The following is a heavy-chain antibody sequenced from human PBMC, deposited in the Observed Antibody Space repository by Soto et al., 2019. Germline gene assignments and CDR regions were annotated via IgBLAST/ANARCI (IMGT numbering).Heavy chain of an antibody. J-gene: IGHJ3*02. D-gene: IGHD3-10*01. V-gene: IGHV4-59*01. Sequence: SEPLSLTCTVSGGSISSYYWSWIRQPPGKGLEWIGYIYYSGSTNYNPSPKSRVTISVDTSKNQFSLKLSSVTAADTAVYYCARVWGGAFDIWGQGTMVTVSS. CDR3: ARVWGGAFDI. CDR2: IYYSGST. CDR1: GGSISSYY.